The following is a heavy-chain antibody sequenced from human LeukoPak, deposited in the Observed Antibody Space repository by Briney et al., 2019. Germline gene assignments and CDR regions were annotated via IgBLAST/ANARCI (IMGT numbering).Heavy chain of an antibody. CDR1: GGSISSGDHY. CDR3: VRDRSGSYGVSGLDV. Sequence: SQTLSLTCTVSGGSISSGDHYWSWNRQPPGRGLEWIGYISYSGHTYYNSSLKSRVTISVDSSKKQFSLNLHSVTAADTAVYYCVRDRSGSYGVSGLDVWGQGTTVTVSS. V-gene: IGHV4-30-4*01. J-gene: IGHJ6*02. CDR2: ISYSGHT. D-gene: IGHD1-26*01.